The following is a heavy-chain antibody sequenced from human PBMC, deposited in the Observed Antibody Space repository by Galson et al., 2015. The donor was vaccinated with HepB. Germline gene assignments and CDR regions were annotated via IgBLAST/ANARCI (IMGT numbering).Heavy chain of an antibody. CDR2: IYYSGST. CDR3: ARPLWPRGNDAFDI. J-gene: IGHJ3*02. CDR1: GGSISSSSYY. D-gene: IGHD3-16*01. Sequence: CTVSGGSISSSSYYWGWIRQPPGKGLEWIGSIYYSGSTYYNPSLKSRVTISVDTSKNQFSLKLSSVTAADTAVYYCARPLWPRGNDAFDIWGQGTMVTVSS. V-gene: IGHV4-39*01.